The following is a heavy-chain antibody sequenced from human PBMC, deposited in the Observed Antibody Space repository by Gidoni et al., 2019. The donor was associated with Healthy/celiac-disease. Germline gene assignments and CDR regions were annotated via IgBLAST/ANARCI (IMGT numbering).Heavy chain of an antibody. CDR3: ARHCPYGSGIAYNWFDP. D-gene: IGHD3-10*01. CDR2: IYYSGST. Sequence: LHLQASGPGLVKPSETLSLTFTVSGCSISRSSYYWGWIRQPPGKGLEWIGSIYYSGSTYYNPYLKSRVTISVDTSKNQFYLKLSSVTAADTAVYYCARHCPYGSGIAYNWFDPWGQGTLVTVSS. J-gene: IGHJ5*02. CDR1: GCSISRSSYY. V-gene: IGHV4-39*01.